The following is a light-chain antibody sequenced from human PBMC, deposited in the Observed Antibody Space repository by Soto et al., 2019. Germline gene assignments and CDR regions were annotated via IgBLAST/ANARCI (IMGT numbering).Light chain of an antibody. CDR1: QSVSSK. Sequence: ETVMTQSPATLSLSPGKRATLSCRASQSVSSKLVWYQQKPGQAPRLLISGASTGATGIPARFSGSGSGTDFTLTINSLQSEDSAVYYCQQYYTWPVTFGGGTKVDI. CDR2: GAS. J-gene: IGKJ4*01. CDR3: QQYYTWPVT. V-gene: IGKV3-15*01.